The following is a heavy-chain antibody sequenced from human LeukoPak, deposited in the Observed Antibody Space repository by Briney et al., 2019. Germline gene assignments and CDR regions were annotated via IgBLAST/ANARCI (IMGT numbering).Heavy chain of an antibody. D-gene: IGHD2/OR15-2a*01. V-gene: IGHV3-23*01. Sequence: GGSLRLSCAASGFTFSSYWMSWVRQAPGKGLEWVSAISGSGGSTYYADSVKGRFTISRDNSKNTLYLQMNSLRAEDTAVYYCANAHSPFTFYFDYWGQGTLVTVSS. CDR1: GFTFSSYW. CDR2: ISGSGGST. CDR3: ANAHSPFTFYFDY. J-gene: IGHJ4*02.